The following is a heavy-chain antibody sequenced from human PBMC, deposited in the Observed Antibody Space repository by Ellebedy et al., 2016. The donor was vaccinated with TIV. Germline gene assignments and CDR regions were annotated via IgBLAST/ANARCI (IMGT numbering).Heavy chain of an antibody. CDR2: IYYSGST. D-gene: IGHD3-3*02. J-gene: IGHJ4*02. CDR1: GGSISSAY. Sequence: SETLSLXCTVSGGSISSAYWGWIRQPPGKGLEWIGSIYYSGSTYYNPSLKSRVTISVDTSKNQFSLKLSSVTAADTAVYYCARDTAAGLALDYWGQGTLVTVSS. CDR3: ARDTAAGLALDY. V-gene: IGHV4-39*07.